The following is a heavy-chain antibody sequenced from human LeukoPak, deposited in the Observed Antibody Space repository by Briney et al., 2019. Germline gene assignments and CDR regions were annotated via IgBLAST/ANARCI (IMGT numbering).Heavy chain of an antibody. CDR2: ISAYNGQT. CDR1: GYTFTTYG. V-gene: IGHV1-18*01. J-gene: IGHJ5*02. Sequence: GASVKVSCKASGYTFTTYGISWVRQAPGQGLEWMGWISAYNGQTNHTHNLQGRVSMTIDTSTSTAYMELRSLRSDDTAVYYCARCGESYYVHRWFDPWGQGTLVTVSS. CDR3: ARCGESYYVHRWFDP. D-gene: IGHD1-26*01.